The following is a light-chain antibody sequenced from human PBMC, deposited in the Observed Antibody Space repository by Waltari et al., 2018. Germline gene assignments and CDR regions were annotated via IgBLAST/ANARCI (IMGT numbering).Light chain of an antibody. Sequence: QLALTQSPSASASLGASVKLTCTLSSGHSDYSIAWHQQQPEKGPRYLMKLDSDGSHTMGEGIPKCFSGSSSGAERYLTSSSLQYEDEADYYCQTWRTGFVVFGGGTKLTVL. CDR1: SGHSDYS. V-gene: IGLV4-69*01. CDR3: QTWRTGFVV. CDR2: LDSDGSH. J-gene: IGLJ2*01.